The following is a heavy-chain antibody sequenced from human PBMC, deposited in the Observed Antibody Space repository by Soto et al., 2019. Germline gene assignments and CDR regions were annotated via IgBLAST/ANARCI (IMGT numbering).Heavy chain of an antibody. CDR1: GGSISSSSYY. CDR2: IYYSGST. J-gene: IGHJ6*02. Sequence: QLQLQESGPGLVKPSETLSLTCTVSGGSISSSSYYWGWIRQPPGKGLEWIGSIYYSGSTCYNPSLKRRVTISVDTSKNQSSMKLSPVTAADTAVYYCARQASPYYYYGMDVWGQGTTVTVSS. V-gene: IGHV4-39*01. CDR3: ARQASPYYYYGMDV.